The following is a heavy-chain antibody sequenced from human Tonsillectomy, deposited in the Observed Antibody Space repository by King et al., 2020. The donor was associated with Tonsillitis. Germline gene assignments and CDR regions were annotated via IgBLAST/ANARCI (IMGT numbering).Heavy chain of an antibody. V-gene: IGHV5-51*01. CDR2: IYPGDSDT. CDR1: GYSFTSYW. J-gene: IGHJ4*02. D-gene: IGHD3-3*01. Sequence: VQLVESGAEVKKPGESLKISCKASGYSFTSYWIGWVRQMPGKGLEWMGIIYPGDSDTRYSPSFQGQVTISADKSISTAYLQWSSLKASDTAMYYCARPDDFWSGYYKGTLRYWGQGTLVTVSS. CDR3: ARPDDFWSGYYKGTLRY.